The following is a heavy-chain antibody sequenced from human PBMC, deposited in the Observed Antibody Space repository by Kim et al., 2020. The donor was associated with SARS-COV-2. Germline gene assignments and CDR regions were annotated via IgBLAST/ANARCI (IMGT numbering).Heavy chain of an antibody. CDR1: GFTFSSYA. Sequence: GGSLRLSCSASGFTFSSYAMHWVRRAPGKGLEYVSAISSNGGSTYYADSVKGRFTISRDNSKNTLYPQMSSLRAEDTAVYYCVKWHDKLRFDGMDVWGQGATVTVSS. CDR3: VKWHDKLRFDGMDV. J-gene: IGHJ6*02. V-gene: IGHV3-64D*06. D-gene: IGHD5-12*01. CDR2: ISSNGGST.